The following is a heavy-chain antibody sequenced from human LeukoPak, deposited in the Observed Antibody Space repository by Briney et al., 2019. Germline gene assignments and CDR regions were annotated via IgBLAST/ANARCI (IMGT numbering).Heavy chain of an antibody. CDR3: ARRAGAYSHPYGY. CDR1: GFTVSSNS. Sequence: PGGSLRLSCTVSGFTVSSNSMSWVRQAPGKGLEWVSFIYSGTIHYSDSVKGRFTIPRDNSKNTLYLQMNSLRAEDTAVYYCARRAGAYSHPYGYWGQGTLVTVSS. V-gene: IGHV3-53*01. D-gene: IGHD4/OR15-4a*01. CDR2: IYSGTI. J-gene: IGHJ4*02.